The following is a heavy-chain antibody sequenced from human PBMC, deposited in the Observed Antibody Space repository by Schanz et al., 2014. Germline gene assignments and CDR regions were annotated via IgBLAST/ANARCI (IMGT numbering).Heavy chain of an antibody. J-gene: IGHJ4*02. D-gene: IGHD1-26*01. Sequence: EEQLVESGGGLVQPGGSLRLSCLASGSAFSSYGMNWLRQPPGKVLEWVSYISGSSRTIYYADSMKGRFTVSRDNAENALYQQMNSLRAEDAGLYFCARGGSGSHYRLDYWGQGTLVTVSS. CDR3: ARGGSGSHYRLDY. CDR1: GSAFSSYG. CDR2: ISGSSRTI. V-gene: IGHV3-48*01.